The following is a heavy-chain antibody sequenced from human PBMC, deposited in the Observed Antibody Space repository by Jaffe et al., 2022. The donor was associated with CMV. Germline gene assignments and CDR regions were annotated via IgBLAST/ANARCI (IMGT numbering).Heavy chain of an antibody. V-gene: IGHV4-39*01. J-gene: IGHJ5*02. CDR1: GGSISSSSYY. Sequence: QLQLQESGPGLVKPSETLSLTCTVSGGSISSSSYYWGWIRQPPGKGLEWIGSIYYSGSTYYNPSLKSRVTISVDTSKNQFSLKLSSVTAADTAVYYCASATPFYDYVWGSYRFEKWFDPWGQGTLVTVSS. D-gene: IGHD3-16*02. CDR3: ASATPFYDYVWGSYRFEKWFDP. CDR2: IYYSGST.